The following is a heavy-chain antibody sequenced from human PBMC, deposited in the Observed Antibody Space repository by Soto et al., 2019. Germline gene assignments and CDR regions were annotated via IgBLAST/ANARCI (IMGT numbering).Heavy chain of an antibody. D-gene: IGHD3-10*01. Sequence: EVQLVESGGGLVQPGGSLRLSCAASGFTFSSYEMNWVRQAPGKGLEWVSYISSSGSTIYYADSVKGRFTISRDNAENSLYLQMNSLRAEDTAVYYCARGSGTMVRGVKGFDIWGQGTMVTVSS. J-gene: IGHJ3*02. CDR1: GFTFSSYE. CDR3: ARGSGTMVRGVKGFDI. V-gene: IGHV3-48*03. CDR2: ISSSGSTI.